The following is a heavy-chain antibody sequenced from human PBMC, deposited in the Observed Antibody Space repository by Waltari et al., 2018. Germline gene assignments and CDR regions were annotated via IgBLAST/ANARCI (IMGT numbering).Heavy chain of an antibody. J-gene: IGHJ6*02. CDR2: IIPEIGET. CDR1: GGTFTSDS. CDR3: AGGDGDYYYHKMDV. Sequence: QVQLVQSGAEAKKPGSSVRVSCRASGGTFTSDSVNWVRQAPGQGLEWMGGIIPEIGETKYAVELQGRITITADQSAGTVYMEGRSLRSDDTAVYYCAGGDGDYYYHKMDVWGQGTTVTVSS. D-gene: IGHD3-10*01. V-gene: IGHV1-69*02.